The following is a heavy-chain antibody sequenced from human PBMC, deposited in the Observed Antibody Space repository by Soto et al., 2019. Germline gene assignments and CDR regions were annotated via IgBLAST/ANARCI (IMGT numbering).Heavy chain of an antibody. CDR1: GGTFSSYA. CDR2: IIPIFGTA. Sequence: GASVKVSCKASGGTFSSYAISWVRQAPGQGLEWMGGIIPIFGTANYAQKFQGRVTITADESTCTAYMELSSPRSEDTAVYYCACPSYYDILTGSLDYWGQGTLVTVSS. D-gene: IGHD3-9*01. J-gene: IGHJ4*02. V-gene: IGHV1-69*13. CDR3: ACPSYYDILTGSLDY.